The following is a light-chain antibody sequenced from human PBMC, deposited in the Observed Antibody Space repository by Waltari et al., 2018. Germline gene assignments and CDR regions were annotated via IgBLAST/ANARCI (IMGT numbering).Light chain of an antibody. V-gene: IGKV2-24*01. Sequence: DIVMTQTPLSSPVTLGQPASISCRSSQSLGHSQGNTYLNWLQQRPRQPPRLLIYKVSNRISGVPNRFSGNGAGTDFTQRISKVKAEDVGVYYCMQATQFPWTFGQRTKVEIK. J-gene: IGKJ1*01. CDR1: QSLGHSQGNTY. CDR2: KVS. CDR3: MQATQFPWT.